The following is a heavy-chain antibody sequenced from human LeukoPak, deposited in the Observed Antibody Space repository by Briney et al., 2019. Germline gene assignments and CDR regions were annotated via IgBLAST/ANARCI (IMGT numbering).Heavy chain of an antibody. D-gene: IGHD3-22*01. CDR2: INHSGST. Sequence: SETLSLTCAVYGGSFSGYYWSWIRQPPGKGLEWIGEINHSGSTNYNPSLKSRVTISVDTSKNQFSLKLSSVTAADTAVYYCARTRRGYLYYFDYWGQGTLVTVSS. J-gene: IGHJ4*02. CDR3: ARTRRGYLYYFDY. CDR1: GGSFSGYY. V-gene: IGHV4-34*01.